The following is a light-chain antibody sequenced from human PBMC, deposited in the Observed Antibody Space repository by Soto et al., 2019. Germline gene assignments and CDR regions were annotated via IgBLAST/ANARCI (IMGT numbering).Light chain of an antibody. CDR2: SAS. V-gene: IGKV1-9*01. J-gene: IGKJ1*01. Sequence: IQLTQSPSSLSASVGYRFTITCQVSRGISSYLAWYQQKPGKAPKLLVYSASTLQSGVPSRFSGSGSGTEFTLTISCLQSEDFATYYCQQYYSYPRTFGQGTKVDIK. CDR3: QQYYSYPRT. CDR1: RGISSY.